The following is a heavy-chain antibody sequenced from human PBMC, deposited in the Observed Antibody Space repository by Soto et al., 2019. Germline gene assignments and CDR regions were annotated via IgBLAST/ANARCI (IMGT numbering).Heavy chain of an antibody. D-gene: IGHD1-26*01. V-gene: IGHV3-23*01. J-gene: IGHJ4*02. CDR3: ARRGSGRYYDY. CDR1: GFTFSSYA. Sequence: EVQLLESGGGLVQPGGSLRLSCAASGFTFSSYAMRRVRQAPGKGLEWVSAISGSGGSTYYADSVKGRFTISRDNSKNTLYLQMNSVRAEDTAVYYCARRGSGRYYDYWGQGTLVIVSS. CDR2: ISGSGGST.